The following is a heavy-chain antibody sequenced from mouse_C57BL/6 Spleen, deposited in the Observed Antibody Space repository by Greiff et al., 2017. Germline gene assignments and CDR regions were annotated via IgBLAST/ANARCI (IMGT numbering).Heavy chain of an antibody. Sequence: QVQLQQPGAELVMPGASVKLSCKASGYTFTSYWMHWVKQRPGQGLEWIGEIDPSDSYTNYNQKFKGKSTWTVDKSSSTAYMQLSSLTSEDSAVYYCARDYRGYYAMDYWGQGTSVTVSS. CDR2: IDPSDSYT. D-gene: IGHD2-12*01. CDR1: GYTFTSYW. J-gene: IGHJ4*01. CDR3: ARDYRGYYAMDY. V-gene: IGHV1-69*01.